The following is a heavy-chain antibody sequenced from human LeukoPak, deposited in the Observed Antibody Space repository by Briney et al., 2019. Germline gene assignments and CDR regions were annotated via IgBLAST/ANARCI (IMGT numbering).Heavy chain of an antibody. Sequence: GASVKVSCKASGYTFTSYDINWVRQATGQGLERMGWMNPNSGNTGYAQKFQGRVTMTRNTSISTAYMELSSLRSEDTAVYYCARGPLRGGSLYYFDYWGQGTLVTVSS. CDR3: ARGPLRGGSLYYFDY. V-gene: IGHV1-8*01. D-gene: IGHD1-26*01. CDR2: MNPNSGNT. J-gene: IGHJ4*02. CDR1: GYTFTSYD.